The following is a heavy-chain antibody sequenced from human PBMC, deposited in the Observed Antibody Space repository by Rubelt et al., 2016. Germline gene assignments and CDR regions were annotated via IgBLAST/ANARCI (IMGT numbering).Heavy chain of an antibody. CDR2: IYYSGST. Sequence: QVQLQESGPGLVKPSETLSLTCTVSGGFISSYYWSWIRQPPGKGLEWIGYIYYSGSTNYNPSLKVGVTISVDTSKNQFSLKLSSVTAADTAVDYCARSRSDWYFDLWGRGTLVTVSS. CDR1: GGFISSYY. J-gene: IGHJ2*01. V-gene: IGHV4-59*08. CDR3: ARSRSDWYFDL.